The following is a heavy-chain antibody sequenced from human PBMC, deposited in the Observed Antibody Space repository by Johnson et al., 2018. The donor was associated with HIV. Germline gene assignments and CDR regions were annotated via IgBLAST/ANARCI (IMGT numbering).Heavy chain of an antibody. D-gene: IGHD2-21*01. CDR2: IKQDGSEK. Sequence: VQLVESGGGLVQPGGSLRLSCAASGFTFSSYWMSWVRQAPGKGLEWVANIKQDGSEKYYVDSVKGRFTISRDNANNSLYLQMNSLRAEDTAVYYCVCLRVSLSAFDIWGQGTMVTVSS. CDR1: GFTFSSYW. V-gene: IGHV3-7*01. CDR3: VCLRVSLSAFDI. J-gene: IGHJ3*02.